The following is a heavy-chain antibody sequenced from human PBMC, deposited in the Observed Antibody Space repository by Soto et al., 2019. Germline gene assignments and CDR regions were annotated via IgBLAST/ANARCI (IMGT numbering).Heavy chain of an antibody. CDR3: ARLIYGSGSYYRSDWFDP. J-gene: IGHJ5*02. CDR1: GDAISSYY. V-gene: IGHV4-59*01. CDR2: IYYSGST. D-gene: IGHD3-10*01. Sequence: PSETLSLTCSVSGDAISSYYWSWIRQPPGKGLEWIGYIYYSGSTNYNPSLKSRVTISVDTSKNQFSLKLSSVTAADTAVYYCARLIYGSGSYYRSDWFDPWGQGTLVTVSS.